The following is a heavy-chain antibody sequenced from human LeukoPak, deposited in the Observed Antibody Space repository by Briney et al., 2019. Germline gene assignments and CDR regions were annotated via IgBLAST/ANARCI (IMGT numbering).Heavy chain of an antibody. CDR2: IFAGGNT. CDR1: GFTVSSSY. J-gene: IGHJ5*01. Sequence: GGSLRLSCAASGFTVSSSYMSWVRQAPGEGLEWVSIIFAGGNTYYAGSVKGRFTISRDSSKNTVSLQMNSLRGEDTSIYYCAKDQFDSWGQGILVTVSS. CDR3: AKDQFDS. V-gene: IGHV3-66*01.